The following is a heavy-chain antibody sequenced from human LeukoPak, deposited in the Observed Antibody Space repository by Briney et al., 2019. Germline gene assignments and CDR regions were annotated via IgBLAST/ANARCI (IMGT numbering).Heavy chain of an antibody. Sequence: GGSLRLSCAASGLTFSSYNMNWVRQAPGKGLEGVSYISSGISTIYYADSVKGLFTISRDNAKNSLYLQMNSLRDEDTAVYYCARDVGGYGTKGSYFDYWGQGTLVTVSS. J-gene: IGHJ4*02. V-gene: IGHV3-48*02. D-gene: IGHD5-12*01. CDR2: ISSGISTI. CDR3: ARDVGGYGTKGSYFDY. CDR1: GLTFSSYN.